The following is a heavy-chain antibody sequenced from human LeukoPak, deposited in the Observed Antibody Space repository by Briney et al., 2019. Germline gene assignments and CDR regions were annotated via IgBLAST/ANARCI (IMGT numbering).Heavy chain of an antibody. J-gene: IGHJ6*03. Sequence: ASVKVSCKASGYTFTSYGISWVRQAPGQGLEWMGWISAYNGNTNYAQKLQGRVTRTTDTSTSTAYMELRSLRSDDTAVYYCARGDSSGWPDYYYYYMDVWGKGTTVTVSS. CDR3: ARGDSSGWPDYYYYYMDV. D-gene: IGHD6-19*01. V-gene: IGHV1-18*01. CDR1: GYTFTSYG. CDR2: ISAYNGNT.